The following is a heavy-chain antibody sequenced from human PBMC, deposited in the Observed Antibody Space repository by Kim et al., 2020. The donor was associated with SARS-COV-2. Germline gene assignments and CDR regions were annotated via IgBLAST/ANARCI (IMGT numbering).Heavy chain of an antibody. Sequence: GGSLRLSCAASGFTFSSYAMSWVRQAPGKGLEWVSAISGSGGSTYYADSVKGRFTISRDNSKNTLYLQMNSLRAEDTAVYYCAKDPKPKLTMVRESPGYWGQGTLVTVSS. CDR1: GFTFSSYA. V-gene: IGHV3-23*01. CDR2: ISGSGGST. CDR3: AKDPKPKLTMVRESPGY. D-gene: IGHD3-10*01. J-gene: IGHJ4*02.